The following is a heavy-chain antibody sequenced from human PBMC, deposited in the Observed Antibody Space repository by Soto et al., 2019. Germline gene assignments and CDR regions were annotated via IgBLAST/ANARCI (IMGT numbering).Heavy chain of an antibody. V-gene: IGHV3-23*01. Sequence: GGSLRLSCTGSGLTFSNYVINWVRRAPGKGLEWVSIIKAEGIHTNYAESVRGRFTISRDNSKNTVYLQTNSLRAEDTAIYYCARPFPTSGDRPYYGLDVWGQGTPVTVSS. CDR3: ARPFPTSGDRPYYGLDV. D-gene: IGHD2-21*01. J-gene: IGHJ6*02. CDR2: IKAEGIHT. CDR1: GLTFSNYV.